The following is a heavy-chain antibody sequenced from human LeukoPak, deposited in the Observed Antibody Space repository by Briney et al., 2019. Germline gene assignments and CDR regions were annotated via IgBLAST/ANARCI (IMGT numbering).Heavy chain of an antibody. CDR3: ARGPDASGIYRPGDY. J-gene: IGHJ4*02. Sequence: GGSLRLSCAASGFTFDDYAMPWVRQAPGKGLEWVSGISWNSGSIGYADSVKGRFTISRDNANNILFLQMNSLRAEDTAVYYCARGPDASGIYRPGDYWGQGTLVTVSS. CDR2: ISWNSGSI. CDR1: GFTFDDYA. D-gene: IGHD3-10*01. V-gene: IGHV3-9*01.